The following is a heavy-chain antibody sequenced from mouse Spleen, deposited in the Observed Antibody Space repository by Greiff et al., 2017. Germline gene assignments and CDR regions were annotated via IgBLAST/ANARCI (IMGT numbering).Heavy chain of an antibody. J-gene: IGHJ4*01. CDR2: IYPGDGDT. CDR1: GYTFTSYW. Sequence: VKLMESGAELARPGASVKLSCKASGYTFTSYWMQWVKQRPGQGLEWIGAIYPGDGDTRYTQKFKGKATLTADKSSSTAYMQLSSLASEDSAVYYCARFGVTTVEAMDYWGQGTSVTVSS. D-gene: IGHD1-1*01. CDR3: ARFGVTTVEAMDY. V-gene: IGHV1-87*01.